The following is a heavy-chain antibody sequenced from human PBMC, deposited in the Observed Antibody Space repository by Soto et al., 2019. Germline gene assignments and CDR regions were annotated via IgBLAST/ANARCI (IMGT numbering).Heavy chain of an antibody. CDR3: ARDAVAYSRSWSFSVY. D-gene: IGHD6-13*01. CDR2: ISGSGGST. CDR1: GFTFSSYA. Sequence: EVQLLESGGGLVQPGGSLRLSCAASGFTFSSYAMSWVRQAPGKGLEWVSAISGSGGSTYYADSVKGRFTISRDNCKSTLYLECNSARPQDTALYYCARDAVAYSRSWSFSVYLGLSTMVTVSS. V-gene: IGHV3-23*01. J-gene: IGHJ4*02.